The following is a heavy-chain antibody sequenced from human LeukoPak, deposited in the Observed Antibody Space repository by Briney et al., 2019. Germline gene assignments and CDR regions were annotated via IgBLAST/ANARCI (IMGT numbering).Heavy chain of an antibody. D-gene: IGHD3-22*01. V-gene: IGHV3-74*01. Sequence: GGSLRLSCAASGFTFSNYWMHWVRQAPGKGLEWVSRIRTDGSGAGYADSVRGRFTISRDNAKNTLYLQMNSLRAEDTAVYYCARGYYYYDSSGYYETPFDYWGQGTLVTVSS. J-gene: IGHJ4*02. CDR2: IRTDGSGA. CDR3: ARGYYYYDSSGYYETPFDY. CDR1: GFTFSNYW.